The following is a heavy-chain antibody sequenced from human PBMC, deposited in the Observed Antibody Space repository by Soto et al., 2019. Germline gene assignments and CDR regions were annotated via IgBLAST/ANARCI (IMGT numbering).Heavy chain of an antibody. J-gene: IGHJ6*02. CDR2: IYYSGST. Sequence: SETLSLTCTVAGGSISSYYWSWIRQPPGKGLEWIGYIYYSGSTNYNPSLKSRVTISVDTSKNQFSLKLSSVTAADTAVYYCARDRGYYDSSGYLLYYYYGMDVWGQGTTVTVSS. D-gene: IGHD3-22*01. CDR1: GGSISSYY. CDR3: ARDRGYYDSSGYLLYYYYGMDV. V-gene: IGHV4-59*01.